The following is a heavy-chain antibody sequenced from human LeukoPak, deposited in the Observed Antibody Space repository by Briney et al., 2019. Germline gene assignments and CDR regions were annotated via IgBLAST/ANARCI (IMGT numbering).Heavy chain of an antibody. V-gene: IGHV3-33*01. CDR1: GFTFSSYG. J-gene: IGHJ4*02. Sequence: PGGSLRLSCAASGFTFSSYGMHWVRQAPGKALEWVSFIWYDGSNKYYADSVKGRFTISRDNSKNTLYLQMNSLRAKDTAVYYCARVLVVSGWTNIDYWGQGTLVTVSS. CDR2: IWYDGSNK. CDR3: ARVLVVSGWTNIDY. D-gene: IGHD6-19*01.